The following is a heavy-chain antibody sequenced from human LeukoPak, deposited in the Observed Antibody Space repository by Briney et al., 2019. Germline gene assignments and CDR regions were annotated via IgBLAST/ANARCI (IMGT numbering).Heavy chain of an antibody. D-gene: IGHD3-10*01. V-gene: IGHV3-7*01. Sequence: PGGSLRLSCAASGFTFSSYAMSWVRQAPGKGLEWVANIKQDGSEKYYVDSVKGRFTISRDNAKNSLYLQMNSLRAEDTAVYYCARDNTYYYGSGSYYHHGYFDYWGQGTLVTVSS. CDR3: ARDNTYYYGSGSYYHHGYFDY. CDR1: GFTFSSYA. CDR2: IKQDGSEK. J-gene: IGHJ4*02.